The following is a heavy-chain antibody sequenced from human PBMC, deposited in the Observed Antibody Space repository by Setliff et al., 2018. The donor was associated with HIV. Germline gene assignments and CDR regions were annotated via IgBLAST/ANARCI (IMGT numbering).Heavy chain of an antibody. CDR2: ITIGRGDV. D-gene: IGHD3-3*01. CDR1: GFTFRNYQ. CDR3: ARDYLYYNLYNGSPVYGMDV. Sequence: PGGSLRLSCAASGFTFRNYQMNWVRQAPGKGLEWVSSITIGRGDVFYADSVQGRFTVSRDNSKNSLYLQMNSLRVEDTAVYYCARDYLYYNLYNGSPVYGMDVWGQGTTVTVSS. V-gene: IGHV3-21*01. J-gene: IGHJ6*02.